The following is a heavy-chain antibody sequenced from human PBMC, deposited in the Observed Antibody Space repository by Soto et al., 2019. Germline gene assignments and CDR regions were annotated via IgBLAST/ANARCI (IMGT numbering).Heavy chain of an antibody. Sequence: GGSLRLSCAASGFTFSSYSMNWVRQAPGKGLEWVSSISSSSSYIYYADSVKGRFTISRDNAKNSLYLQMNSLTAADTAVYYCAGGYGQQWLVRPTSFFDYWGQGTLVTVSS. CDR3: AGGYGQQWLVRPTSFFDY. CDR2: ISSSSSYI. J-gene: IGHJ4*02. CDR1: GFTFSSYS. V-gene: IGHV3-21*04. D-gene: IGHD6-19*01.